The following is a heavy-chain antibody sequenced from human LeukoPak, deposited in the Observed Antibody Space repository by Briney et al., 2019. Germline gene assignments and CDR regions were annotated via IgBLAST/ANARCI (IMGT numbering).Heavy chain of an antibody. D-gene: IGHD3-16*02. V-gene: IGHV4-31*03. CDR1: GGSISSGGYY. J-gene: IGHJ4*02. Sequence: PSETLSLTCTVSGGSISSGGYYWSWIRQHPGKGLEWIGYIYYSGSTYYNPSLKSRVTISVDTSKNQFSLKLSSVTAADTAVYYCAGVSTYDYVWGSYRYIDYWGQGTLVTVSS. CDR3: AGVSTYDYVWGSYRYIDY. CDR2: IYYSGST.